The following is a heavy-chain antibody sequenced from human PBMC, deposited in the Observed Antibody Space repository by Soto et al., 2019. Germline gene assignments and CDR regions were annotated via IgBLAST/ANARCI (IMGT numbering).Heavy chain of an antibody. CDR3: ARCSGSVNYDS. J-gene: IGHJ4*02. D-gene: IGHD2-15*01. V-gene: IGHV3-33*01. Sequence: QVQLVESGGGVVQPGTSLRLSCAESGFTFSTYGMHWGRQAPGKGLEWVASIHHDGSNTYYADTAQGRFTVSKDHSKNTLVLQMDSLRVWDTAGYFCARCSGSVNYDSWGQGTLIIVSS. CDR1: GFTFSTYG. CDR2: IHHDGSNT.